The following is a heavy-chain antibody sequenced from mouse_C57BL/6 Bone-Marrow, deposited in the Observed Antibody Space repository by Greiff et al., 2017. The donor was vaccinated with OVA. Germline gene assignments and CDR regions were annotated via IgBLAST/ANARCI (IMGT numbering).Heavy chain of an antibody. D-gene: IGHD4-1*01. J-gene: IGHJ4*01. CDR3: ASNWGGDYYAMDD. CDR1: GFTFSDYG. CDR2: ISSGSSTI. Sequence: EVQGVESGGGLVKPGGSLKLSCAASGFTFSDYGMHWVRQAPEKGLEWVAYISSGSSTIYYADTVKGRFTISRDNAKNTLFLQMTSLRSEDTAMYYCASNWGGDYYAMDDWGQGTAVTVSS. V-gene: IGHV5-17*01.